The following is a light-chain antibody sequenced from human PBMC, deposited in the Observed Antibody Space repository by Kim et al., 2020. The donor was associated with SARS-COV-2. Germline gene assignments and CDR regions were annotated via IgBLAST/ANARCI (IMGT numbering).Light chain of an antibody. CDR2: GNS. Sequence: VTISGTGSSSNSGAGYDVHWYQQLPGTAPKLLIYGNSNRPSGVPDRFSGSKSGTAASLAITGLQAEDEADYYCQSYDSSLSGSVVFGGGTKLTVL. CDR1: SSNSGAGYD. V-gene: IGLV1-40*01. J-gene: IGLJ2*01. CDR3: QSYDSSLSGSVV.